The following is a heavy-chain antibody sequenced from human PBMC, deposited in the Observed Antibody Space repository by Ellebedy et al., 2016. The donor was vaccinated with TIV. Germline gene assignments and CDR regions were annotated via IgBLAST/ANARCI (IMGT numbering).Heavy chain of an antibody. CDR1: GGSVSSTRYY. D-gene: IGHD2-21*02. CDR3: ARTDPWQPIDD. Sequence: MPGGSLRLSCSVSGGSVSSTRYYWAWIRQPPGKGLESIGSVYYSGSPYYNPAFKSRVTLSAHMSKNQFSLNLRTVTAADTAVYYCARTDPWQPIDDWGQGILVSVSS. V-gene: IGHV4-39*01. CDR2: VYYSGSP. J-gene: IGHJ4*02.